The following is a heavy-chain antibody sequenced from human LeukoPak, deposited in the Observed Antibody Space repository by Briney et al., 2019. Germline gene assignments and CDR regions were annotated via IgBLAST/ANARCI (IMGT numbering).Heavy chain of an antibody. Sequence: ASVKVSCKASGYTFTGYYMHWVRQAPGQGLEWMGWINPNSGGTNYAQKFQGRVTMTRDTSISTAYMELSRLRSDDTAVYYCARVLFRNKGAFDIWGQGTMVTVSS. D-gene: IGHD2-21*01. CDR3: ARVLFRNKGAFDI. J-gene: IGHJ3*02. V-gene: IGHV1-2*02. CDR2: INPNSGGT. CDR1: GYTFTGYY.